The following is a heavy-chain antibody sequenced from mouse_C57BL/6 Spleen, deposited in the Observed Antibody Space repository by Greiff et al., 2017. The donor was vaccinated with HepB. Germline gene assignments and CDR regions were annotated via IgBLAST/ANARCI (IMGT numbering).Heavy chain of an antibody. CDR3: ATPFITTVVADY. CDR2: IYPGDGDT. V-gene: IGHV1-82*01. J-gene: IGHJ2*01. D-gene: IGHD1-1*01. Sequence: QVQLKQSGPELVKPGASVKISCKASGYAFSSSWMNWVKQRPGKGLEWIGRIYPGDGDTNYNGKFKGKATLTADKSSSTAYMQLSSLTSEDAAVYVCATPFITTVVADYWGQGTTLTVSS. CDR1: GYAFSSSW.